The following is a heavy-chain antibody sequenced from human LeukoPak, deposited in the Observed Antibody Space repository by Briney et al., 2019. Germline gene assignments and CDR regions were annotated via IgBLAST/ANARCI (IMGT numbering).Heavy chain of an antibody. CDR3: ARASEVTMVRGVKGSYFQH. V-gene: IGHV4-4*02. J-gene: IGHJ1*01. D-gene: IGHD3-10*01. CDR1: GGSISSSNW. CDR2: IYHSGST. Sequence: ASETLSLTCAVSGGSISSSNWWSWVRQPPGKGLEWIGEIYHSGSTNYNPSLKSRVTMSVDKSKNQFSLKLGSVTAADTAVYYCARASEVTMVRGVKGSYFQHWGQGTLVTVSS.